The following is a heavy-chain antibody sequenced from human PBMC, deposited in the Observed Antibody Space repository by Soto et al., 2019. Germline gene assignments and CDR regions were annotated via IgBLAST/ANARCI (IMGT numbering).Heavy chain of an antibody. Sequence: QVQLQESGPGLVKPSQTLSLTCTVSGGSISSGDYYWSWIRQPPGKGLEWIGYIYYSGSTYYNPSLKSRVTIAVDTSKNQCSLKLSSVTAADTAVYYCARDPSSSSGYGIWFDPWGQGTLVTVSS. J-gene: IGHJ5*02. CDR1: GGSISSGDYY. CDR2: IYYSGST. D-gene: IGHD3-22*01. CDR3: ARDPSSSSGYGIWFDP. V-gene: IGHV4-30-4*01.